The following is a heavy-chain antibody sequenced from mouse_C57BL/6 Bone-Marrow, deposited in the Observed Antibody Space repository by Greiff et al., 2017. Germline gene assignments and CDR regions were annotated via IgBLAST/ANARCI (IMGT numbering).Heavy chain of an antibody. V-gene: IGHV1-72*01. CDR2: IDPNSGGT. CDR1: GYTFTSYW. J-gene: IGHJ4*01. Sequence: QVQLQQPGAELVKPGASVKLSCKASGYTFTSYWMHWVKQRPGRGLEWIGRIDPNSGGTKYNEKFKSKATLTVDKPSSTAYMRLSSLTSEDSAVYYCARGSNFNYYAMDYWGQGTSVTVSS. D-gene: IGHD2-5*01. CDR3: ARGSNFNYYAMDY.